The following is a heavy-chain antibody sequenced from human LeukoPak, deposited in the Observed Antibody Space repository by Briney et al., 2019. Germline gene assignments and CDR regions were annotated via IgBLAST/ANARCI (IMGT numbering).Heavy chain of an antibody. D-gene: IGHD4-11*01. CDR3: ARRTTVTIPFGY. CDR2: INAGNGNT. CDR1: GYTFTSYA. V-gene: IGHV1-3*01. J-gene: IGHJ4*02. Sequence: ASVKVSCKASGYTFTSYAMHWVRQAPGQRLEWMGWINAGNGNTKYSQKFQGRVTITRDTSASTAYMELSSLRSEDTAVYYCARRTTVTIPFGYWGQGTLVTVSS.